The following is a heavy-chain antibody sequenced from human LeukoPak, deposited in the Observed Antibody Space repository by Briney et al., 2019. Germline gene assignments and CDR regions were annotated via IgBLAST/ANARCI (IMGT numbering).Heavy chain of an antibody. D-gene: IGHD1-1*01. V-gene: IGHV3-23*01. CDR1: GFNFDNYY. CDR3: AKGQELDDGVFDS. Sequence: GGSLRLSCVASGFNFDNYYMSWVRQAPGKGLEWVSTIRGTGDSTHYADSVKGRFIISRDKSKNMLYLQMNGLRAEDTAIYYCAKGQELDDGVFDSWGQGTLVTVSS. J-gene: IGHJ4*02. CDR2: IRGTGDST.